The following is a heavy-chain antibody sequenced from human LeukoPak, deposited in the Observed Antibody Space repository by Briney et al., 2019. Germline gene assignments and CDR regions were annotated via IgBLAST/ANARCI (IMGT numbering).Heavy chain of an antibody. CDR1: GITLSNYG. CDR2: ISDSGGRT. V-gene: IGHV3-23*01. J-gene: IGHJ4*02. Sequence: GGSLRLSCAVSGITLSNYGVSWVRQAPGKGLEWVAGISDSGGRTNYADSVKGRFTISRDNPKNTLYLQMNSLRAEDTAVYFCAKRGVVIRVILVGFHKEAYYFDSWGQGALVTVSS. D-gene: IGHD3-22*01. CDR3: AKRGVVIRVILVGFHKEAYYFDS.